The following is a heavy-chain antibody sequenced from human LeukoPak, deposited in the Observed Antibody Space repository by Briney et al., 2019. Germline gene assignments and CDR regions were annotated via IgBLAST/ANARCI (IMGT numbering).Heavy chain of an antibody. CDR2: IYTSGST. CDR3: ARDISPYGDPYYFDY. V-gene: IGHV4-4*07. Sequence: SETLSLTCTVSGGSISSYYWSWIRQPAGKGLEWIGRIYTSGSTNYNPSLKSRVIMSVDTSKNQFSLKLSSVTAADTAVYYCARDISPYGDPYYFDYWGQGTLVTVSP. J-gene: IGHJ4*02. D-gene: IGHD4-17*01. CDR1: GGSISSYY.